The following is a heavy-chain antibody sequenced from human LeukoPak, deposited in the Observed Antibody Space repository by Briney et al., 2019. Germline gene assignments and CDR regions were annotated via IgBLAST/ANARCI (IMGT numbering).Heavy chain of an antibody. CDR2: ISGDSRYI. J-gene: IGHJ4*02. V-gene: IGHV3-21*04. Sequence: GGSLRLSCAASGFTFSSYSMNWVRQAPGKGLEWVSAISGDSRYIYYADSVRGRFTISRDNSKNSLYLQMNSLRTEDTALYYCAKGITGTRDYWGQGTLVTVSS. CDR3: AKGITGTRDY. CDR1: GFTFSSYS. D-gene: IGHD1-20*01.